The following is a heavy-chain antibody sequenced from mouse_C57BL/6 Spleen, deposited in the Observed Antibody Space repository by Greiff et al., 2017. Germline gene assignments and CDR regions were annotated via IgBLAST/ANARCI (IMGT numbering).Heavy chain of an antibody. CDR2: IDPSDSYT. D-gene: IGHD2-1*01. CDR3: AVYYGNYVN. Sequence: QVQLQQPGAELVMPGASVKLSCKASGYTFTSYWMHWVKQRPGQGLEWIGEIDPSDSYTNYNQKFKGKSTLTVDKSSSTAYMQLSSLTSEDSAVYYCAVYYGNYVNWGKGTTLTVSS. CDR1: GYTFTSYW. V-gene: IGHV1-69*01. J-gene: IGHJ2*01.